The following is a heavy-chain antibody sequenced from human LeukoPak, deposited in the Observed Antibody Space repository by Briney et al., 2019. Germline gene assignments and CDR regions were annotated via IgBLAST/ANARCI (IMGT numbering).Heavy chain of an antibody. Sequence: PGGSLRLSCAASGFTFSDYYMSWIRQAPGKGLEWVSYISSSGSTIYYADSVKGRFTISRDNAKNSLYLQMNGLRAEDTAVYYCASLLAAAGRYYFDYWGQGTLVTVSS. CDR1: GFTFSDYY. D-gene: IGHD6-13*01. CDR2: ISSSGSTI. CDR3: ASLLAAAGRYYFDY. J-gene: IGHJ4*02. V-gene: IGHV3-11*01.